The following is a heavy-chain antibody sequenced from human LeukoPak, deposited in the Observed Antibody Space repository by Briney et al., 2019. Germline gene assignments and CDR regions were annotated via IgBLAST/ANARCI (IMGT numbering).Heavy chain of an antibody. J-gene: IGHJ3*01. CDR3: AKDWRWESPIYGFNV. CDR1: GFIFSGYG. D-gene: IGHD1-26*01. V-gene: IGHV3-30*18. Sequence: PGRSLRLSCAASGFIFSGYGIHWVRQTPGKGLEWVAFISHDGNTKYYADSVKGRFTISRDNSKNMLYLQMNSLRIEDTAVYYCAKDWRWESPIYGFNVWGQGTMVTVSS. CDR2: ISHDGNTK.